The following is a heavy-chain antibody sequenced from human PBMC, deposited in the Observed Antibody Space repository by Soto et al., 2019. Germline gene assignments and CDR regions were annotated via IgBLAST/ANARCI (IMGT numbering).Heavy chain of an antibody. CDR1: GGSISSSSYY. CDR3: ARMATVTTGFDY. J-gene: IGHJ4*02. D-gene: IGHD4-17*01. Sequence: ASETLSLTCTVSGGSISSSSYYWGWIRQPPGKGLEWIGSIYYSGSTYYNPSLKSRVTISVDTSKNQFSLKLSSVTAADTAVYYCARMATVTTGFDYWGQGTLVTVSS. CDR2: IYYSGST. V-gene: IGHV4-39*01.